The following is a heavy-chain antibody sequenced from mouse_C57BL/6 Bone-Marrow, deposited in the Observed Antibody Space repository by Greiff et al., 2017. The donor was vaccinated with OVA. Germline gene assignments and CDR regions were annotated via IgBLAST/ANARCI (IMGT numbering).Heavy chain of an antibody. CDR3: ARSKVHGSSSWFAY. D-gene: IGHD1-1*01. V-gene: IGHV1-75*01. CDR1: GYTFTDYY. CDR2: IFPGSGST. J-gene: IGHJ3*01. Sequence: VQLQQSGPELVKPGASVKISCKASGYTFTDYYINWVKQRPGQGLEWIGWIFPGSGSTYYNEKFKGKATLTVDKSSSTAYMLLSSLTSEDSAVYFCARSKVHGSSSWFAYWGQGTLVTVSA.